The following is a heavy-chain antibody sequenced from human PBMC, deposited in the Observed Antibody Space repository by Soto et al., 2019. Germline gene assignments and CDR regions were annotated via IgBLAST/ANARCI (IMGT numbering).Heavy chain of an antibody. D-gene: IGHD1-7*01. J-gene: IGHJ6*02. CDR3: ARDHGITGTTGGMDV. Sequence: SLSLSGTVSGGSVSRGGHFWSWILQHPGKGLEWIGYIYYSGSTQYNPSFKSRLSMSVDTSKNQFSLNLSSVTAADTAIYYCARDHGITGTTGGMDVWGQGTSVTVSS. V-gene: IGHV4-31*03. CDR1: GGSVSRGGHF. CDR2: IYYSGST.